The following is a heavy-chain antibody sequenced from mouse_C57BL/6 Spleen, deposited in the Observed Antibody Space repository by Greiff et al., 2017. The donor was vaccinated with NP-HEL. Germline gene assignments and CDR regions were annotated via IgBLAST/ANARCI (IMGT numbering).Heavy chain of an antibody. D-gene: IGHD2-1*01. J-gene: IGHJ4*01. CDR3: TTIYGNYGAMDY. CDR1: GFNIKDDY. V-gene: IGHV14-4*01. Sequence: EVQLQQSGAELVRPGASVKLSCTASGFNIKDDYMHWVKQRPEQGLEWIGWIDPENGDTEYASKFQGKATITADTSSNTAYLQLSSLTSEDTAVYYCTTIYGNYGAMDYWGQGTSVTVSS. CDR2: IDPENGDT.